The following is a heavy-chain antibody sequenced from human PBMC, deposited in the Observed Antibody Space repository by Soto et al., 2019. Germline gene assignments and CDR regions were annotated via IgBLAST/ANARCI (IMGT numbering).Heavy chain of an antibody. CDR1: GFTFSTYG. CDR3: AKDLGSEWQLLGY. Sequence: QVQLVESGGGVVQPGGSLRLSCATSGFTFSTYGMHWVRQAPGKGLEWVAVISNDGRNKYYADFVKGRFALSRDNSKNTGFMQMSSLRDEDTAVYYCAKDLGSEWQLLGYWGQGTLVIVSS. D-gene: IGHD1-26*01. V-gene: IGHV3-30*18. J-gene: IGHJ1*01. CDR2: ISNDGRNK.